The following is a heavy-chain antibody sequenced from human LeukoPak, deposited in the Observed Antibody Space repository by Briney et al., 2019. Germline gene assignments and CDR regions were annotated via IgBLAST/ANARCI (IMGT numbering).Heavy chain of an antibody. Sequence: PGGSLRLSCAASEFSVGSNYMTWVRQAPGKGLEWVSLIYSGGSTYYADSVKGRFTVSRDNSKNRLYLQMNSLRPEETALYYCAKDLEQWPAVPEYWGQGTLVIVSS. CDR3: AKDLEQWPAVPEY. CDR2: IYSGGST. CDR1: EFSVGSNY. J-gene: IGHJ4*02. D-gene: IGHD6-19*01. V-gene: IGHV3-66*02.